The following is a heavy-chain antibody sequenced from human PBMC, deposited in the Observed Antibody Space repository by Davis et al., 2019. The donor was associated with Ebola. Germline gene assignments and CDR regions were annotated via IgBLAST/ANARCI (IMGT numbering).Heavy chain of an antibody. CDR1: GFTFRSYW. Sequence: GESLKISCAASGFTFRSYWMSWVRQAPGKGLEWVAKIKEDGSEKLEVDSVKGRVTISRDNAKNTLYLQMNSLRAEDTAVYYCARGSTTVTTPLDYWGQGTLVTVSS. J-gene: IGHJ4*02. V-gene: IGHV3-7*01. CDR3: ARGSTTVTTPLDY. D-gene: IGHD4-17*01. CDR2: IKEDGSEK.